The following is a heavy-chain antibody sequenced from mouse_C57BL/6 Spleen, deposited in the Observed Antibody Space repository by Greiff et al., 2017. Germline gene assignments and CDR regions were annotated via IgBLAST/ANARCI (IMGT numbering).Heavy chain of an antibody. D-gene: IGHD2-5*01. CDR1: GYTFTSYT. CDR3: ARPSYYSNSYYFDY. J-gene: IGHJ2*01. Sequence: QVHVKQSGAELARPGASVKMSCKASGYTFTSYTMHWVKQRPGQGLEWIGYINPSSGYTKYNQKFKDKATLTADKSSSTAYMQLSSLTSEDSAVYSCARPSYYSNSYYFDYWGQGTTLTVSS. CDR2: INPSSGYT. V-gene: IGHV1-4*01.